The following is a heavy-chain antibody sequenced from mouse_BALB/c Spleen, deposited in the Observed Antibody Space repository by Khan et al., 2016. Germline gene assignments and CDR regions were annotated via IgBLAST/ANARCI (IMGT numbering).Heavy chain of an antibody. Sequence: EVQLQESGPGLVKPSQSLSLTCTVTGYSITSDYAWNWIRQFPGNKLEWMGYISYSGSTSYNPSLKSRISITRDTSQNQFFLQLNSVTTEDTATXYCARNGNRYERTWFAYWGQGTLVTVSA. CDR3: ARNGNRYERTWFAY. J-gene: IGHJ3*01. D-gene: IGHD2-14*01. CDR1: GYSITSDYA. CDR2: ISYSGST. V-gene: IGHV3-2*02.